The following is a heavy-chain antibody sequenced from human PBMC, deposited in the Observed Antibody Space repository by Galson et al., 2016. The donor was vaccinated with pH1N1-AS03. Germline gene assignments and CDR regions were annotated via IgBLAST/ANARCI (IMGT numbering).Heavy chain of an antibody. V-gene: IGHV4-59*08. Sequence: SETLSLTCTVSGDPMSGNYWNWIGQLQGKGLEWMGYIPLRGRTIYNPSPRGRVTMSIDRSKTQSSLKLTSSTTSDTAPYFCVRQGNKYHRNAFDLWGEGTMVTVSS. CDR1: GDPMSGNY. D-gene: IGHD2/OR15-2a*01. J-gene: IGHJ3*01. CDR3: VRQGNKYHRNAFDL. CDR2: IPLRGRT.